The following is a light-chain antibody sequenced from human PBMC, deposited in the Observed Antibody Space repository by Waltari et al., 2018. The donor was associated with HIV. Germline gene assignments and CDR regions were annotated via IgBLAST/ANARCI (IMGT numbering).Light chain of an antibody. J-gene: IGLJ2*01. CDR2: DDS. CDR1: NIGSQS. V-gene: IGLV3-21*02. Sequence: SYVLTQPPSVSVAPGQTARITCEGNNIGSQSVHWYQQRPGQAPALVVHDDSDRPSGIPWRFSGSNSGDTATLTISGVEAGDEADYYCQVWHSNSDHVVGGGGTKLTAL. CDR3: QVWHSNSDHVV.